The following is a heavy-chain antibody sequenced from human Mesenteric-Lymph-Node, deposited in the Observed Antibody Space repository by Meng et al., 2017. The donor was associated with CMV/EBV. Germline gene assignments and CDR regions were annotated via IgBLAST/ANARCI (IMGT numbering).Heavy chain of an antibody. D-gene: IGHD3-3*01. CDR1: GFTFSSYA. J-gene: IGHJ6*02. CDR3: AKDLRFLEWEYYGMDV. V-gene: IGHV3-30*02. Sequence: GGSLRLSCAASGFTFSSYAMSWVRHAPGKGLEWVAFIRYDGSNKYYADSVKGRFTISRDNSKNTLYLQMNSLRAEDTAVYYCAKDLRFLEWEYYGMDVWGQGTTVTVSS. CDR2: IRYDGSNK.